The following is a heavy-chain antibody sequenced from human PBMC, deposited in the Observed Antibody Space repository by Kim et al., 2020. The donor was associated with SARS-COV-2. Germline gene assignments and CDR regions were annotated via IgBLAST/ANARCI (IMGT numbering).Heavy chain of an antibody. D-gene: IGHD4-17*01. CDR3: ARHGRHGDPFDN. Sequence: NPSLQSRLTVSIDTSKNQFSLRLNSVTAADTAMYYCARHGRHGDPFDNWGRGTLLTVSS. V-gene: IGHV4-59*08. J-gene: IGHJ4*02.